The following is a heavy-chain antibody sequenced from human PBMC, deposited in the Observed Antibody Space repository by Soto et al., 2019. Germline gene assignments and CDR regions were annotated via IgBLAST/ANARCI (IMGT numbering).Heavy chain of an antibody. V-gene: IGHV4-31*03. CDR3: ARLPSIINYPMDV. CDR1: GGSINSGGYY. J-gene: IGHJ6*02. CDR2: IYYNGRT. Sequence: QVQLQESGPGLVKPSQTLSLTCTVSGGSINSGGYYWSWFRQHPGQGLEWIGYIYYNGRTYYNPSLESRSSISVDTSKNQFSLKIHSVTAADTAVYFCARLPSIINYPMDVWGPGTPVTVSS.